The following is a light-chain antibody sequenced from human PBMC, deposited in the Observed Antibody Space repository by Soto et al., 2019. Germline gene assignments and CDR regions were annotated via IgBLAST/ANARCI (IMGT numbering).Light chain of an antibody. CDR3: QHYSVFPLT. CDR2: KAS. Sequence: DIQMTQFPSTLSASVGDRVTITCRASESIISWLAWYQQKPGKAPKILIYKASTLQSGVPSRFTGSGSGTEFALTISSLQPDDFATYYCQHYSVFPLTFGGGTKVEIK. V-gene: IGKV1-5*03. CDR1: ESIISW. J-gene: IGKJ4*01.